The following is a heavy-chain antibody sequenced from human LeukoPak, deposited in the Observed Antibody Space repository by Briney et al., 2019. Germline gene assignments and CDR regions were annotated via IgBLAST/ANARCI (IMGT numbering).Heavy chain of an antibody. CDR1: GGTISSGSYY. CDR3: ASHMITFGGVIALFDY. Sequence: PSETLSLTCTVSGGTISSGSYYWGWIRQPPGKGLEWIGSIYYSGSTYYNPSLKSRVTISVDTSKNQFSLKLSSVTAADTAVYYCASHMITFGGVIALFDYWGQGTLVTVSS. CDR2: IYYSGST. V-gene: IGHV4-39*07. D-gene: IGHD3-16*02. J-gene: IGHJ4*02.